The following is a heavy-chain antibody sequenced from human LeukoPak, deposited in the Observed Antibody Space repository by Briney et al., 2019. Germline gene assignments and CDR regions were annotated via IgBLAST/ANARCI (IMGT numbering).Heavy chain of an antibody. J-gene: IGHJ5*01. CDR1: GDSITNSY. V-gene: IGHV4-59*08. Sequence: SETLSLTCTVSGDSITNSYWNWIRQPPGRGLEWIGRISYGGSTNYNPSLKSGVIISRDTSKNQFSLELTSVTAADTAIYYCAKRIIEARENGDSNWLDPWGQGTLVTVSS. CDR3: AKRIIEARENGDSNWLDP. D-gene: IGHD4-17*01. CDR2: ISYGGST.